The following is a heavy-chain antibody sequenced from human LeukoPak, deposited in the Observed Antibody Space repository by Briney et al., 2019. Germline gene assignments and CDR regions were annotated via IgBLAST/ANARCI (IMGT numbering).Heavy chain of an antibody. Sequence: ASVKVSCKASGYTFTSYAMHWVRQAPGQRLEWMGWINAGNGNTKYSQKFQGRVTITRDTSASTAYMELSSLRSEDTAVHYCAMSEGIAAAGTEVSYYYYGMDVWGQGATVTVSS. D-gene: IGHD6-13*01. CDR3: AMSEGIAAAGTEVSYYYYGMDV. J-gene: IGHJ6*02. V-gene: IGHV1-3*01. CDR2: INAGNGNT. CDR1: GYTFTSYA.